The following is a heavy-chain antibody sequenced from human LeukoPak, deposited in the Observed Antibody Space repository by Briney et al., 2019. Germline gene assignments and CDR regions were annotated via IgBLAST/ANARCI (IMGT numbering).Heavy chain of an antibody. CDR1: GFTFDDYA. CDR3: IKDLRHDLAFDTTYG. D-gene: IGHD3-3*02. J-gene: IGHJ3*01. Sequence: GGSLRLSCAASGFTFDDYAMNWVRLPPGKGLEWVSSISCDSGSSVYADSVKGRFTISRDNAKHTLYLQMNGLTPDDTALYYCIKDLRHDLAFDTTYGWGQGTMVTVSS. V-gene: IGHV3-9*01. CDR2: ISCDSGSS.